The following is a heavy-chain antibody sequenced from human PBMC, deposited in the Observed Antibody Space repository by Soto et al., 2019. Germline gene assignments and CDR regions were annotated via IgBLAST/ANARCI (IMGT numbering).Heavy chain of an antibody. J-gene: IGHJ4*02. CDR1: GFSLSTSGVG. CDR2: IYWDDDK. V-gene: IGHV2-5*02. D-gene: IGHD1-1*01. CDR3: AHKRYLFDY. Sequence: QITLQESGPTLVKPTRTLTLTCTFSGFSLSTSGVGVGGIRQPPGNALAWLALIYWDDDKRYSPSLKSPLTITKANSKTRVVLTMTNMDPVDTATYYCAHKRYLFDYWGQGTLVTVSS.